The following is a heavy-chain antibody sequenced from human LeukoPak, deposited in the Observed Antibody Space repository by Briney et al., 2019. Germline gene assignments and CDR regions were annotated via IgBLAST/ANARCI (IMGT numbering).Heavy chain of an antibody. D-gene: IGHD5-18*01. CDR3: ARARYCYGYYFDY. Sequence: ASVKVSCKASGYTFTSYYMHWVRQAPGQGLEWMGWISAYNGNTNYAQKLQGRVTMTTDTSTITAYKEFRSLRTVETAVYYCARARYCYGYYFDYWGQGTLVTVSS. J-gene: IGHJ4*02. CDR1: GYTFTSYY. CDR2: ISAYNGNT. V-gene: IGHV1-18*04.